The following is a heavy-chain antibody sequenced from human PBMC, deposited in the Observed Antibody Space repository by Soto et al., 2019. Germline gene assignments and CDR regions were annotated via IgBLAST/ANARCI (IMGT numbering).Heavy chain of an antibody. Sequence: PSETLSLTCTVSGGSISSYYGSWIRQPPGKGLEWIGYIYYSGSTNYNPSLKSRVTISVDTSKNQFSLKLSSVTAADTAVYYCARSRYSGYDSLDYWGQGTLVTVSS. V-gene: IGHV4-59*08. CDR3: ARSRYSGYDSLDY. D-gene: IGHD5-12*01. CDR1: GGSISSYY. CDR2: IYYSGST. J-gene: IGHJ4*02.